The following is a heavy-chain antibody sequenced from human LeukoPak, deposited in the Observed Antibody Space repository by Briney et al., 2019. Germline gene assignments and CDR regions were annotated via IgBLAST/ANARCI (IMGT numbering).Heavy chain of an antibody. CDR1: GYTFTSYY. CDR3: ARVMGLSGWSHDY. D-gene: IGHD6-19*01. Sequence: GASVKVSCKASGYTFTSYYMHWVRRAPGQGLEWMGIINPSGGSTSYAQKFQGRVTMTRDMSTSTVHMELSSLRSEDTAVYYCARVMGLSGWSHDYWGQGTLVTVSS. J-gene: IGHJ4*02. V-gene: IGHV1-46*01. CDR2: INPSGGST.